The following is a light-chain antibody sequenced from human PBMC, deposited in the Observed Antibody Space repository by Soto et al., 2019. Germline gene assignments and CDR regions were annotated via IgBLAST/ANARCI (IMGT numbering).Light chain of an antibody. J-gene: IGKJ2*01. V-gene: IGKV1-5*03. CDR3: QQYDSYPYT. CDR2: ASS. CDR1: QSISGW. Sequence: DIQMTQSASTLSASVGDRVTVTCRASQSISGWLAWYQQKPGKAPKLLIFASSDLETGVPSRFGGGGSGTEYTLTISSLQPDDFATYYCQQYDSYPYTFGQGTKLEI.